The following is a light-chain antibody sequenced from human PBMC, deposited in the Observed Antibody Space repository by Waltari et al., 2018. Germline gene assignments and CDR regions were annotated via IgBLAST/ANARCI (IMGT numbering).Light chain of an antibody. Sequence: SFVLTQPPSVSVAPGKTARITCGGNNIGSKSVHWYQQKPGQAPVLVIYYDNDRPSGIPERFSGSNSGNTATLTITRVDAGDEAAYYCQLWDSSSDHVLFGGGTKLTVL. CDR2: YDN. J-gene: IGLJ2*01. CDR3: QLWDSSSDHVL. CDR1: NIGSKS. V-gene: IGLV3-21*04.